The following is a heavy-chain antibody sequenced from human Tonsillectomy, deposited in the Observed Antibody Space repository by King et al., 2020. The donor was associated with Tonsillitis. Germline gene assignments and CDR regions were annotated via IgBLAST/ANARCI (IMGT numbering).Heavy chain of an antibody. V-gene: IGHV3-48*03. CDR1: GFTFSSHE. Sequence: QLVQSGGGLVKPGGSLRLSCAASGFTFSSHETNWVRQAPGKGLEWIAYISSGGSTKYYGDSVKGRFTISRDNAKNALYLQMNSLRTEDTAVYYCARDMLGGSYPLDYWGQGTLVTVSS. CDR2: ISSGGSTK. D-gene: IGHD1-26*01. CDR3: ARDMLGGSYPLDY. J-gene: IGHJ4*02.